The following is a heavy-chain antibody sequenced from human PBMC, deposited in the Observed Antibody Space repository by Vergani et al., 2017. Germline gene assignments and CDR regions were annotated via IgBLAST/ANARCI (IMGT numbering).Heavy chain of an antibody. D-gene: IGHD3-10*01. CDR2: MSGSGVSA. Sequence: EVQLLESGGGLVQPGGSLRLTCAASEFTFSNYAMNWVRQAPGKGREWVSGMSGSGVSAYYTDSVKGRFTISRDNSKNMLFLQMNNLRTEDTAIYYCAKQYFVSGNYLFDYWGQGTLVTVSS. J-gene: IGHJ4*02. CDR3: AKQYFVSGNYLFDY. V-gene: IGHV3-23*01. CDR1: EFTFSNYA.